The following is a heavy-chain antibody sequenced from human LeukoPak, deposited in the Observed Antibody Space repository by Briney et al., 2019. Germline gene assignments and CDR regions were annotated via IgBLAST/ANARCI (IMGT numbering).Heavy chain of an antibody. CDR3: ARTVDTAMAVTFDY. CDR2: IWYDGSNK. CDR1: GFTFSNYG. V-gene: IGHV3-33*01. J-gene: IGHJ4*02. Sequence: PGRSLRLSCAASGFTFSNYGMHWVRQAPGKGLEWVALIWYDGSNKYYADSVKGRFTISRDNSKNTLYLQTNSLRAEDTAVYHCARTVDTAMAVTFDYWGQGSLVTVSS. D-gene: IGHD5-18*01.